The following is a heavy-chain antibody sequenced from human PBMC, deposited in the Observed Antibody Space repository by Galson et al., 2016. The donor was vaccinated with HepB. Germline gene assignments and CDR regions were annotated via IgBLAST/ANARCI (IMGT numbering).Heavy chain of an antibody. CDR1: GASVSISY. CDR3: ARSLVVVAPPLHYHGIDV. Sequence: ETLSPTCSVSGASVSISYWSWIRQPPGKGLEFIGYVYSGSTEYNPSLKSRVTISADMSKNLFSLKLRSVTAADTAVYYCARSLVVVAPPLHYHGIDVWGQGTTVTVSS. J-gene: IGHJ6*02. D-gene: IGHD3-22*01. CDR2: VYSGST. V-gene: IGHV4-59*08.